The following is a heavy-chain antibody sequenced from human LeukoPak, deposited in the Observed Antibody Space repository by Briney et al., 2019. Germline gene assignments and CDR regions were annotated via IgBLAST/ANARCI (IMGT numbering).Heavy chain of an antibody. V-gene: IGHV4-59*01. CDR1: GGSISSYY. Sequence: SETLSLTCTVSGGSISSYYGSWIRQPPGKGLEWIGYIYYSGSTNYSPSLKSRVTLSVDPSKNQFSLKLSSVTAADTAVYYCARVVKDYGGNSGWFDPWGQGTLVTVSS. D-gene: IGHD4-23*01. J-gene: IGHJ5*02. CDR3: ARVVKDYGGNSGWFDP. CDR2: IYYSGST.